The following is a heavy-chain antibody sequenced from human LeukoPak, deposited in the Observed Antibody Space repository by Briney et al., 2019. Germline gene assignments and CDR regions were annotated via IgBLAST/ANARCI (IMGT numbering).Heavy chain of an antibody. V-gene: IGHV3-30*02. D-gene: IGHD4-23*01. J-gene: IGHJ4*02. CDR2: IRSNGWAT. CDR1: GFTFSSFG. CDR3: VKDRDGGNFYFDY. Sequence: PGGSLRLSCAASGFTFSSFGMHWVRQAPGKGLEWVSFIRSNGWATDYANSVKGRLTISRDNSKSTVYVQMNSLRVEGTAVYYCVKDRDGGNFYFDYWGQGVLVTVSS.